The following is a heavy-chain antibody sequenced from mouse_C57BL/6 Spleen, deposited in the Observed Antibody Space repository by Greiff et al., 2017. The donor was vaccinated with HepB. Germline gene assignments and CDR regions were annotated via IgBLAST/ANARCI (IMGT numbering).Heavy chain of an antibody. J-gene: IGHJ2*01. Sequence: QLQQSGPELVKPGASVKLSCKASGYTFTSYDINWVKQRPGQGLEWIGWIYPRDGSTQYNEKFKGKATLTVDTSSSTAYMERHSLTSEDSAVYCCARGSPTGDYWGQGTTLTVSS. V-gene: IGHV1-85*01. CDR1: GYTFTSYD. D-gene: IGHD1-1*01. CDR3: ARGSPTGDY. CDR2: IYPRDGST.